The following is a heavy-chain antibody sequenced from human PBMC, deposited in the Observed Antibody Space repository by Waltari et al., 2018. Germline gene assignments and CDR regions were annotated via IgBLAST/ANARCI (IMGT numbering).Heavy chain of an antibody. V-gene: IGHV3-7*01. CDR1: EFTFRNYW. Sequence: EMQLVEAGGGLVQPGWSRRRCCAASEFTFRNYWMTWVRQAPGRVLAWVPNINADGSKSCYVDSVKGRFTISRDNAKNSLYLQMTSLRAEDTAISYCASGPDHGDFWGQGTLVTVSS. CDR2: INADGSKS. CDR3: ASGPDHGDF. J-gene: IGHJ4*02.